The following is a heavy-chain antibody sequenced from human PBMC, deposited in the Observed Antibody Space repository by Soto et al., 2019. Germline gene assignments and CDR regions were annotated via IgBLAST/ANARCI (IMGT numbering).Heavy chain of an antibody. Sequence: EVQLVESGGGLVQPGGSLRLSCAASGFTFSSYWMHWVCQAPGKGLVWVSRINSDGSRTSYADSVKGRFTISRDNAKNTVYLQMNSLSAEDTAVYYCARIGTGYYYMDVWGKGTTVTVSS. J-gene: IGHJ6*03. V-gene: IGHV3-74*01. CDR2: INSDGSRT. CDR3: ARIGTGYYYMDV. CDR1: GFTFSSYW. D-gene: IGHD1-1*01.